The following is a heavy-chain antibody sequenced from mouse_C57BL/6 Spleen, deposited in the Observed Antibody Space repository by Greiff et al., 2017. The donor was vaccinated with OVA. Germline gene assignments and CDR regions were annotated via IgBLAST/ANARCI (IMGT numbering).Heavy chain of an antibody. CDR1: GYTFTDYE. CDR2: IDPETGGT. J-gene: IGHJ4*01. CDR3: TRGEGDYDAMDY. Sequence: VQLQESGAELVRPGASVTLSCKASGYTFTDYEMHWVKQTPVHGLEWIGAIDPETGGTAYNQKFKGKAILTADKSSSTAYMELRSLTSEDSAVYYCTRGEGDYDAMDYWGQGTSVTVSS. V-gene: IGHV1-15*01.